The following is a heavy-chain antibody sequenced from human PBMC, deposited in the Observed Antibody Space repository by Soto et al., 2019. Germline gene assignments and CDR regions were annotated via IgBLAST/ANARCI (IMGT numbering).Heavy chain of an antibody. CDR3: AREEVAYYGSGSYNWFDP. CDR2: IYNSGST. Sequence: QVQLQESGPGLVKPSQTLSLTCTVSGGSINSGGYYWSWIRQHPGKGLEWIGYIYNSGSTYYNPSLKRRITILVDTSKNQSSRKLSSVTVADTAVYYCAREEVAYYGSGSYNWFDPWGQGTLVTVSS. D-gene: IGHD3-10*01. J-gene: IGHJ5*02. CDR1: GGSINSGGYY. V-gene: IGHV4-31*03.